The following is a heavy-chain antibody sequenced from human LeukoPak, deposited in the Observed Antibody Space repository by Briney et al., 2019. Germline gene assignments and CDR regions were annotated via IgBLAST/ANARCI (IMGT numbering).Heavy chain of an antibody. Sequence: GGSLRLSCAASGVTFSNAGMSWVRQAPGKGLEWVSAISGSGGSTYYADSVKGRFTISRDNSKNTQYLQMNSLRAEDTAVYYCAKSTFRVVVVVAATESYYFDYWGQGTLVTVSS. D-gene: IGHD2-15*01. CDR1: GVTFSNAG. CDR2: ISGSGGST. CDR3: AKSTFRVVVVVAATESYYFDY. J-gene: IGHJ4*02. V-gene: IGHV3-23*01.